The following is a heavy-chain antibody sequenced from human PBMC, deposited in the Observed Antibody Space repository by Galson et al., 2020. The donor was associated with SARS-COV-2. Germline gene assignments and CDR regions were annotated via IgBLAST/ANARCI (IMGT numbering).Heavy chain of an antibody. D-gene: IGHD3-3*01. Sequence: ASVKVSCKASGYTFTDYPIHWLRQAPGHRLEWMGCINTNNGKTRYSQKFQGRATITSDTTAITAYLELSSLRSEDTAVYYCAIIFDGSSVNWYLDLWGRGTLVGVSS. CDR2: INTNNGKT. CDR1: GYTFTDYP. J-gene: IGHJ2*01. CDR3: AIIFDGSSVNWYLDL. V-gene: IGHV1-3*04.